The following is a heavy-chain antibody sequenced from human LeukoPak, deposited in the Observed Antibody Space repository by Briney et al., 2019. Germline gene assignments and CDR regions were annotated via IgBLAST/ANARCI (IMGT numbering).Heavy chain of an antibody. V-gene: IGHV3-21*01. CDR2: IKTSSNYI. J-gene: IGHJ4*02. D-gene: IGHD6-13*01. CDR1: GFTFSSYN. Sequence: PGGSLRLSCAASGFTFSSYNMNWVRQAPGKGLEWVSSIKTSSNYIYYADSVKGRFTFSRDNAKNSLYLQMSSLRAEDTAVYYCARDGGSSWYFDYWGQGTLVTVSS. CDR3: ARDGGSSWYFDY.